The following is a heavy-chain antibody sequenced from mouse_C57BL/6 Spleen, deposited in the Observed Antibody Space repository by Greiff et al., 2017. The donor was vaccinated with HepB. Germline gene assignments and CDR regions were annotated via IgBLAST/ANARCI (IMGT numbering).Heavy chain of an antibody. D-gene: IGHD2-1*01. CDR2: IDPSDSYT. CDR1: GYTFTSYW. J-gene: IGHJ2*01. Sequence: VQLQQPGAELVMPGASVKLSCKASGYTFTSYWMHWVKQRPGQGLEWIGEIDPSDSYTNYNQKFKGKSTLTVDKSSSTAYMQLSSLTSEDSAVYYCARGDGNYEGYFDYWGQGTTLTVSS. CDR3: ARGDGNYEGYFDY. V-gene: IGHV1-69*01.